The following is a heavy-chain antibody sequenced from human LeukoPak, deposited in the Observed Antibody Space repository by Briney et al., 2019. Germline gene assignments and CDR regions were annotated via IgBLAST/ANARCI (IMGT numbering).Heavy chain of an antibody. V-gene: IGHV3-21*01. Sequence: GGSLRLSCAASGFTFSSYSMNWVRQAPGKGLEWVSSISSSSSYIYYADSVKGRFTISRDNVKNSLYLQMNSLRAEDTAVYYCARATARAAYRVFDYWGQGTLVTVSS. CDR1: GFTFSSYS. CDR3: ARATARAAYRVFDY. CDR2: ISSSSSYI. D-gene: IGHD2-15*01. J-gene: IGHJ4*02.